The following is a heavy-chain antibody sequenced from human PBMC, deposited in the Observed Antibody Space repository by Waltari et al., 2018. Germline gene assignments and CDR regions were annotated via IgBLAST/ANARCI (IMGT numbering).Heavy chain of an antibody. J-gene: IGHJ4*02. Sequence: EVQLLESGGGLVQPGGSLRLSCAASGITFTSYAMSWVRRGPGKGLEWVTGISGSGARPDYPNSVKGRFTSSRDNSKNTLFLQMNSLRAEDTAVYFCAKGRVPLAATDDYFDYWGQGSLVNVSS. D-gene: IGHD6-13*01. V-gene: IGHV3-23*01. CDR1: GITFTSYA. CDR2: ISGSGARP. CDR3: AKGRVPLAATDDYFDY.